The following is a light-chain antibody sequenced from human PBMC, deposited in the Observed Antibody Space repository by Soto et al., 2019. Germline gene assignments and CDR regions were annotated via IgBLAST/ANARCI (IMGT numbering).Light chain of an antibody. J-gene: IGKJ4*01. CDR1: QYITTY. Sequence: IHLSPSPSSLSASVGDRVTITCRASQYITTYLNWYQHKPGTAPKLLIYGASSLQSGVPSRFSGNGSGTDFTLTISSLQPEDFATYYCQQCFSLPLTFGGGTKVDIK. CDR2: GAS. V-gene: IGKV1-39*01. CDR3: QQCFSLPLT.